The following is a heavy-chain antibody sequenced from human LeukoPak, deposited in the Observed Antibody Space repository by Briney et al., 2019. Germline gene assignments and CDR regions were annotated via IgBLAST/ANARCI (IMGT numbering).Heavy chain of an antibody. Sequence: GESLKISCKGSGYTFTSYWIGWVRQMPGKGLEWMGIIYPGDSDTRYSPSFQGQVTISADKSISTAYLQWSSLRASDTAMYYCARQTTVTSTTYFDYWGQGTLVTVSS. CDR3: ARQTTVTSTTYFDY. CDR2: IYPGDSDT. D-gene: IGHD4-11*01. V-gene: IGHV5-51*01. CDR1: GYTFTSYW. J-gene: IGHJ4*02.